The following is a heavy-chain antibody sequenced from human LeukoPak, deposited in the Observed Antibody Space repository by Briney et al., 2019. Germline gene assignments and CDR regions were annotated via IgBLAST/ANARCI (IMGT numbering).Heavy chain of an antibody. CDR1: GGSINNYY. CDR2: IYYSGYT. CDR3: ARRSWSHCVFDY. J-gene: IGHJ4*02. V-gene: IGHV4-59*08. Sequence: SETLSLTCTVSGGSINNYYWSWIRQPPGKGLEWIGYIYYSGYTNYNPSLKSRVTISVDTSKNQFSLKLSSVTAADTAVYYCARRSWSHCVFDYSGQGTLVTVSS. D-gene: IGHD2-21*01.